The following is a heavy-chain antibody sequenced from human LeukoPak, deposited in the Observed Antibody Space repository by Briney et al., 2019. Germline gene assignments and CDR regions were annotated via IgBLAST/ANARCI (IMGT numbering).Heavy chain of an antibody. Sequence: VKVSCKASGYTFNSYDITRVRQAPGQGLEWMGWISAYTGITNYTQKFQGRVTMTTDTSTSTAYMELTRLRSDDTAVYYCGRAGTWEVVIAYWGQGTLVTVSS. CDR1: GYTFNSYD. V-gene: IGHV1-18*01. J-gene: IGHJ4*02. CDR3: GRAGTWEVVIAY. CDR2: ISAYTGIT. D-gene: IGHD3-10*01.